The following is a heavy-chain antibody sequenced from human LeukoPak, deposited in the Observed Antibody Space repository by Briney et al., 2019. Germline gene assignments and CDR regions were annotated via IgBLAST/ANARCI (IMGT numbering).Heavy chain of an antibody. CDR3: ARVRGSYHFDY. V-gene: IGHV3-48*01. CDR2: ITSSSSAI. D-gene: IGHD1-26*01. J-gene: IGHJ4*02. CDR1: GFTFSGYS. Sequence: PEGSLRLSCAASGFTFSGYSMNWVRQAPGKGLEWVSYITSSSSAIYYADSVKGRFTISRDNAKNSLYLQMNSLRAEDTAVYYCARVRGSYHFDYWGQGTLVTVSS.